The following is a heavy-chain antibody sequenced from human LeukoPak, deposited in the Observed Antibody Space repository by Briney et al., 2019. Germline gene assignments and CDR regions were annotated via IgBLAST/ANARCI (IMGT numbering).Heavy chain of an antibody. CDR3: AKDYPLDY. V-gene: IGHV3-23*01. CDR2: ISGSGDST. Sequence: SGGSLRLSCAASGFTFSSYTIHWVRQAPGKGLEWVSAISGSGDSTYYADSVRGRFTISRDNSKNTLYLQMNSLRGEDTAVYYCAKDYPLDYWGRGTLVTVSS. CDR1: GFTFSSYT. J-gene: IGHJ4*02.